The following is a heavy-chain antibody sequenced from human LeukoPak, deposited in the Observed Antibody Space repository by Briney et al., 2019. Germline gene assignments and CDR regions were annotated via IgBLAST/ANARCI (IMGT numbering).Heavy chain of an antibody. CDR3: ARHRSYDYVWGSYRKRGDAFDI. J-gene: IGHJ3*02. CDR2: IYYSGST. CDR1: GGSISSSSYY. Sequence: SETLSLTCTVSGGSISSSSYYWGWIRQPPGKGLEWIGSIYYSGSTNYNPSLKSRVTISVDTSKNQFSLKLSSVTAADTAVYYCARHRSYDYVWGSYRKRGDAFDIWGQGTMVTVSS. V-gene: IGHV4-39*01. D-gene: IGHD3-16*02.